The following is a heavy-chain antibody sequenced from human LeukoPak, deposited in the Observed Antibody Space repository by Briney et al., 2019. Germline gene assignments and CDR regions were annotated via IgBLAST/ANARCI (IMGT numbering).Heavy chain of an antibody. V-gene: IGHV3-48*03. CDR3: VRVYCSSTSCSDYFDY. D-gene: IGHD2-2*01. J-gene: IGHJ4*02. Sequence: GGSLRLSCAASGFTFSAFEMNWVRQAPGKGLEWLSYISGSGGTTLYADSVKGRFTISRDNAKNSLYLQMNSLRVEDTAVYYCVRVYCSSTSCSDYFDYWGQGSLVTVSS. CDR2: ISGSGGTT. CDR1: GFTFSAFE.